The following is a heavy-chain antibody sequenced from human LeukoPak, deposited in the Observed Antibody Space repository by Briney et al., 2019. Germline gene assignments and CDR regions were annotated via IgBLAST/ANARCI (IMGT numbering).Heavy chain of an antibody. CDR1: GGSISSGDYY. V-gene: IGHV4-30-4*08. CDR2: IYYSGGA. CDR3: ARVRMATIDY. J-gene: IGHJ4*02. D-gene: IGHD5-24*01. Sequence: ESSETLSLTCTVSGGSISSGDYYWSWIRQPPGKGPEWIGYIYYSGGAYYNPSLKSRVTISVDTSKNQFSLKLSSVTAADTAVYYCARVRMATIDYWGQGTLVTVSS.